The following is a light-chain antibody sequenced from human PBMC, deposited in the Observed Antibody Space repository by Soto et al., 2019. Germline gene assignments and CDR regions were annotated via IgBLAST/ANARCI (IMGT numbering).Light chain of an antibody. V-gene: IGLV2-14*03. J-gene: IGLJ1*01. CDR2: DVS. Sequence: QSALTQPASVSGAPGQAITIACIGTSSDVVGYNYVSWYQDHPGKAPKRMIHDVSNRPSGLSNSFSGSKSVNTASLTISGIQAEDEADYYCSSYTPYHSTYVFGTGTKLTVL. CDR3: SSYTPYHSTYV. CDR1: SSDVVGYNY.